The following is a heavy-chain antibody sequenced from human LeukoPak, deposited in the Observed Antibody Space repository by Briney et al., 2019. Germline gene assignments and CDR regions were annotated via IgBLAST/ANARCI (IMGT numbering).Heavy chain of an antibody. Sequence: SETLSLTCTVSGGSISSGDYYWSWIHQPPGKGLEWIGYIYYSGSTYYNPSLKSRVTISVDTSKNQFSLKLSSVAAADTAVYYCARRYYYDSSGYPTTHWYFDLWGRGTLVTVSS. J-gene: IGHJ2*01. CDR1: GGSISSGDYY. CDR3: ARRYYYDSSGYPTTHWYFDL. CDR2: IYYSGST. V-gene: IGHV4-30-4*01. D-gene: IGHD3-22*01.